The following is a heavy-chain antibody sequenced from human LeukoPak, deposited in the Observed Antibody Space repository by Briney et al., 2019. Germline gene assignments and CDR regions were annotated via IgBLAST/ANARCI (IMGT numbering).Heavy chain of an antibody. D-gene: IGHD1-26*01. CDR3: ARENSGSYREFDY. CDR1: GGSISSYY. V-gene: IGHV4-4*07. Sequence: SETLSLTCTVSGGSISSYYWTWIRQPAGKGLEWIGRIYPSGSTNYNPSLKSRVSMSVDTSKNQFSLKLSSVTAADTAVYYCARENSGSYREFDYWGQGTLVTVSS. J-gene: IGHJ4*02. CDR2: IYPSGST.